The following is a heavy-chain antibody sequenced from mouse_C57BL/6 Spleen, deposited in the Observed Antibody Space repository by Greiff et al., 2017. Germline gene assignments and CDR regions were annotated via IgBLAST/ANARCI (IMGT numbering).Heavy chain of an antibody. V-gene: IGHV14-4*01. Sequence: EVQLQQSGAELVRPGASVKLSCTASGFIIKDDYMHWVKQRPEQGLEWIGWIDPENGDTEYASKFQGKATITADTSSNTAYLQLSSLTSEDTAVYYCTKGMAAMDYWGQGTSVTVSS. J-gene: IGHJ4*01. CDR2: IDPENGDT. CDR3: TKGMAAMDY. D-gene: IGHD2-3*01. CDR1: GFIIKDDY.